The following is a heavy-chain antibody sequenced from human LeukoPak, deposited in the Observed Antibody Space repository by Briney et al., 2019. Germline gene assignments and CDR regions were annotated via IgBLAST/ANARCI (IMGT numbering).Heavy chain of an antibody. V-gene: IGHV4-39*01. Sequence: SETLSLTCTVSAGSISSSNYYWGWIRPPPGKGLEWIGSVYYSGSTYYNPSLRSRATISVDTSKNQFSLKLSSGTAADTAVYYCARHSYYYDSSGYYYFFDYWGRGTLVTVSS. CDR1: AGSISSSNYY. D-gene: IGHD3-22*01. CDR3: ARHSYYYDSSGYYYFFDY. CDR2: VYYSGST. J-gene: IGHJ4*02.